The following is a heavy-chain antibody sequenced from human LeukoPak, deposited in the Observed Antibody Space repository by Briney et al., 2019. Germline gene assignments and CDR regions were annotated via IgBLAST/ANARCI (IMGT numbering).Heavy chain of an antibody. CDR2: IISSGGRT. Sequence: GGSLRLSCATSGANLDEYGMHCVRQVTGKGLEWVSGIISSGGRTGYADSVKGRFTISIDNPKKSLYLQMNSLRVEDTALYYCGKDIGPGGLDIWGKGTTVTVSS. CDR3: GKDIGPGGLDI. J-gene: IGHJ6*04. CDR1: GANLDEYG. D-gene: IGHD3-10*01. V-gene: IGHV3-9*01.